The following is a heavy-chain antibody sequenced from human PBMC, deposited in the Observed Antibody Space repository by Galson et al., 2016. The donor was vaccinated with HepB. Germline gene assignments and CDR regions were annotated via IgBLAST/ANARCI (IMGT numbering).Heavy chain of an antibody. CDR1: GFIFGRYW. Sequence: SLRLSCAGSGFIFGRYWMNWVRQAPGKGLEWLAYITEDGAGQRYVDSVRGRFTISRDNDRNSLFLQMNSLRAEDTAVYYWARVGRYPDNYATDIWGQGTTVTVSS. J-gene: IGHJ6*02. CDR3: ARVGRYPDNYATDI. V-gene: IGHV3-7*01. CDR2: ITEDGAGQ. D-gene: IGHD3-16*01.